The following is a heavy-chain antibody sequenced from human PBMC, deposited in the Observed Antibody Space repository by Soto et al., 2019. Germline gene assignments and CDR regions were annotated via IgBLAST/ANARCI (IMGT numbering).Heavy chain of an antibody. CDR3: ARGAVAVSRIPVRHGALDI. Sequence: QVQLVQSGAEVKKPGSSVKVSCKASGGSFSTYGISWVRQAPGQGLEWMGGFIPVFTTAKYAQKFQGRVSITADESTYTAYRALRSLRSEATAVYFWARGAVAVSRIPVRHGALDIWGQGTVVIVSS. V-gene: IGHV1-69*01. CDR1: GGSFSTYG. D-gene: IGHD3-10*01. J-gene: IGHJ3*02. CDR2: FIPVFTTA.